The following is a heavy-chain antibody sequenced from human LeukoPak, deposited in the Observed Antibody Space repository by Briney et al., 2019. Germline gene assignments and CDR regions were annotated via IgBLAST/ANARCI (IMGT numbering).Heavy chain of an antibody. CDR2: INPSTGGT. Sequence: ASVKVSCKTSGYTFIDYYVHWIRQAPGQGLEWMGRINPSTGGTDFAQKFQGKVSMTRDTSFSTAYMELSRLGSDDTAVYYCATLGEDKTDTPFDYWGQGTLVTVSS. J-gene: IGHJ4*02. CDR3: ATLGEDKTDTPFDY. CDR1: GYTFIDYY. D-gene: IGHD3-16*01. V-gene: IGHV1-2*06.